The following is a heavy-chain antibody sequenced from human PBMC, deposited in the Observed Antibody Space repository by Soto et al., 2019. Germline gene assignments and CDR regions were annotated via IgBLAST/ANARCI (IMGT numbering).Heavy chain of an antibody. Sequence: SLRLSCTASGCTFGDSTRNWVRQVQGEGLEWVGFIVCKAYGGTTEYAASVVGRLPITTEDYKSVAFPQMNSLKTADSAVYYDAGSGYYSCTGSDYFVRDFDSWGQGTLVTVSS. D-gene: IGHD3-10*01. V-gene: IGHV3-49*04. CDR1: GCTFGDST. J-gene: IGHJ4*02. CDR3: AGSGYYSCTGSDYFVRDFDS. CDR2: IVCKAYGGTT.